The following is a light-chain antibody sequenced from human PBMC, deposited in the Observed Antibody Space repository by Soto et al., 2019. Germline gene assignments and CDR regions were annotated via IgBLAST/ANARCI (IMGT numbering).Light chain of an antibody. J-gene: IGLJ2*01. V-gene: IGLV1-40*01. Sequence: QSVLTQPPSVSGAPGQRVTISCTGSSSNIGAGYDVHWYQQLPGTAPKLLIYGNSNRPSGVPDRFSGSKSGTSASLAITGXXXXXEADYYCQSYDSSLSEVVFGGGTKVTVL. CDR1: SSNIGAGYD. CDR3: QSYDSSLSEVV. CDR2: GNS.